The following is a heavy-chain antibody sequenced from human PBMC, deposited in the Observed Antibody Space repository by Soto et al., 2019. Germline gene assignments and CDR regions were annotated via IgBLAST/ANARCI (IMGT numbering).Heavy chain of an antibody. CDR1: GYTFTGYA. Sequence: ASVKVSCKASGYTFTGYAIHWVRQAPGQRLEWMGWINGGNGDTKYSQKFQGRVTITRDTSASTAYMELTSLGSEDTAVYHCARGYCSSTSCQYYFDFWGQGTPVTV. CDR3: ARGYCSSTSCQYYFDF. J-gene: IGHJ4*02. CDR2: INGGNGDT. V-gene: IGHV1-3*01. D-gene: IGHD2-2*01.